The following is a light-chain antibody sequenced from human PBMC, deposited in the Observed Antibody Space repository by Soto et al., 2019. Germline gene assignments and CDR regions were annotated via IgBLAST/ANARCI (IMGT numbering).Light chain of an antibody. V-gene: IGLV1-40*01. J-gene: IGLJ1*01. CDR2: DNN. CDR3: QSYDSSLSGFYV. Sequence: QSVLTQPPSVSGAPGKRVTISCTGSSSNIGSGYDVHWYQQLPGTAPKLLIYDNNNRPSGVPDRFSGSKSATSASLTITGLQAEDEADYYCQSYDSSLSGFYVFGTGTKVTVL. CDR1: SSNIGSGYD.